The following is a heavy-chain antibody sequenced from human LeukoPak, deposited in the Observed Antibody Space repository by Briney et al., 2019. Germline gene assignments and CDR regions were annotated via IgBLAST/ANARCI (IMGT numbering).Heavy chain of an antibody. J-gene: IGHJ4*02. CDR3: ARENLAAAADY. V-gene: IGHV3-74*01. Sequence: XMXWVRQXXXXGXVCVSRIRGDGSMTNYADSVKGRFTISRDNAKNTLYLQMNSLRLEDAAVYYCARENLAAAADYWGQGTVVTVSS. CDR1: X. CDR2: IRGDGSMT. D-gene: IGHD6-25*01.